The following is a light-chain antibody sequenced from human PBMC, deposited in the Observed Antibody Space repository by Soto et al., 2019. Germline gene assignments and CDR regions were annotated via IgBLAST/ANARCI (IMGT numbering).Light chain of an antibody. V-gene: IGKV1-6*01. Sequence: IQMTQSPSSLSASVGDRVTITCQASQNIRTALGWYQQKPGKVPKLLIYAASTLQSGVPSRFSGSGSGTDFTLTISSLQPEDFATYYCLLDFRYFWAFGQGTKVDIK. J-gene: IGKJ1*01. CDR2: AAS. CDR3: LLDFRYFWA. CDR1: QNIRTA.